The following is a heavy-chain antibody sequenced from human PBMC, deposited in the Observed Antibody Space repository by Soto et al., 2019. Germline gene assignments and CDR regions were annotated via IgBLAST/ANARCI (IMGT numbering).Heavy chain of an antibody. CDR3: AKDHTVVIRDAFDI. V-gene: IGHV3-23*01. Sequence: EVQILESGGGLMQPGGSLRLSCAASGFTFSSYAMYWVRQAPGKGLAWVSGISASGTGTYYADSVKGRFTISRDNSKNTVYRQMTSERAEDTGVYYCAKDHTVVIRDAFDIWGKGPMVNVSS. J-gene: IGHJ3*02. CDR2: ISASGTGT. CDR1: GFTFSSYA. D-gene: IGHD2-15*01.